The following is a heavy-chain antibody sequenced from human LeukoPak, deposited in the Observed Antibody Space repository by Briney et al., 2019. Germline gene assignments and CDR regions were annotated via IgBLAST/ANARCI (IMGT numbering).Heavy chain of an antibody. D-gene: IGHD3-10*01. V-gene: IGHV4-39*07. CDR3: ARDSARYGSGSHSDY. Sequence: SETLSLTCTVSGGSISSSSYYWGWIRQPPGKGLEWIGSIYYSGSTYYNPSLKSRVTISVDTSKNQFSLKLSSVTAADTAVYYCARDSARYGSGSHSDYWGQGTLVTVSS. CDR1: GGSISSSSYY. CDR2: IYYSGST. J-gene: IGHJ4*02.